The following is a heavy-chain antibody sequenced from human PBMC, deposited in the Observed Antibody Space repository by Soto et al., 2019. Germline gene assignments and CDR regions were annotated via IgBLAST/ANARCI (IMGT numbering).Heavy chain of an antibody. CDR2: IKSKTDGGTT. D-gene: IGHD2-2*01. Sequence: PGGSLRLSCAASGFTFINAWMSWVLQAPWKGLEWVGRIKSKTDGGTTDYAAPVKGRFTISRDDSKNTLYLQMNSLKTEDTAVYYCTTVGPFVVVPADYWGQGTLVTVSS. CDR3: TTVGPFVVVPADY. V-gene: IGHV3-15*01. CDR1: GFTFINAW. J-gene: IGHJ4*02.